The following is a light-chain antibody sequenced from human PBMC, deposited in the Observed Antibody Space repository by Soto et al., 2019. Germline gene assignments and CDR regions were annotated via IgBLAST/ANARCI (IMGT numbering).Light chain of an antibody. V-gene: IGLV2-14*01. CDR1: SSDIGGYDY. CDR2: DVN. Sequence: QSALTQPASVSGSPGQSMTLSCTGTSSDIGGYDYVSWYQRHPGKAPKLIIYDVNNRPSGGSNRFSGSKSGNTASLTISGLQGEDEADYYCTSYASGSSHVVFGGGTKLTVL. CDR3: TSYASGSSHVV. J-gene: IGLJ2*01.